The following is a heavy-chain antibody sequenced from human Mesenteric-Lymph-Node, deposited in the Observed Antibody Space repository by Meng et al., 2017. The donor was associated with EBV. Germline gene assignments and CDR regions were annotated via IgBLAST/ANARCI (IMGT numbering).Heavy chain of an antibody. D-gene: IGHD3-3*02. CDR2: INTDTGEP. J-gene: IGHJ2*01. Sequence: QVQLLKSGSKLKKPGASVKISCEASGYTFTTFALNWVRQAPGQGLEWLGWINTDTGEPTYAQGFTGRFVFSLDTSVNTAYLQINSLKTDDTAVYYCTRELGWYFAFWGRGTLVTVSS. V-gene: IGHV7-4-1*02. CDR3: TRELGWYFAF. CDR1: GYTFTTFA.